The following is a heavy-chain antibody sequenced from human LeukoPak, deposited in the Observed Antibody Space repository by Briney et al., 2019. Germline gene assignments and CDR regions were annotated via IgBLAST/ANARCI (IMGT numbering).Heavy chain of an antibody. V-gene: IGHV1-8*01. J-gene: IGHJ4*02. CDR1: GYTFTSYD. D-gene: IGHD6-13*01. Sequence: ASVKVSCKASGYTFTSYDINWVRQATGQGLEWMGWMNSNSGNTGYAQKFQGRVTMTRNTSISTAYMELSSLRSEDTAVYYCARPLYSSSSSDFDYWGQGTLVTVSS. CDR3: ARPLYSSSSSDFDY. CDR2: MNSNSGNT.